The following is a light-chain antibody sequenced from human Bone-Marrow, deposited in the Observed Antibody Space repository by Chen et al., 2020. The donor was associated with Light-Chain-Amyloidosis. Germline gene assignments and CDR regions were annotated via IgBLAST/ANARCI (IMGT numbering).Light chain of an antibody. V-gene: IGLV1-40*01. J-gene: IGLJ2*01. CDR3: QSYDTALLSLV. CDR2: DSD. CDR1: RSNLGAGYD. Sequence: QSVLTHPPSMSEAPGQRVTISCTGRRSNLGAGYDVHWYQQLPGTSPKLLIYDSDIRPSGVPDRFSASKSGTSASLSITGLQVADEADYYCQSYDTALLSLVFGGGTKLTV.